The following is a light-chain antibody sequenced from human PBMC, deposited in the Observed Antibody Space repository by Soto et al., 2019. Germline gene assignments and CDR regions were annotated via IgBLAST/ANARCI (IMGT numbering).Light chain of an antibody. Sequence: QSALTQPASVSGSPGQSITISCTGTGSDVGSYKYVSWYQQHPGKAPKLIIFEVSNRPSGVSDRFSGSKSGNRASLTISGLQAEDEADHYCSSYTSISSLGVFGTGTKVTVL. CDR1: GSDVGSYKY. CDR2: EVS. CDR3: SSYTSISSLGV. J-gene: IGLJ1*01. V-gene: IGLV2-14*01.